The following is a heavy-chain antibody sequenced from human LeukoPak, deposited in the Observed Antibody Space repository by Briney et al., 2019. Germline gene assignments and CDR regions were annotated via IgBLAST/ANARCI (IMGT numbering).Heavy chain of an antibody. D-gene: IGHD3-22*01. CDR1: GYTFTGYY. CDR3: ARESGAMIVVVIPNWFDP. J-gene: IGHJ5*02. Sequence: ASVKVSCKAAGYTFTGYYMHWVRQAPGQGLELMGWINPNSGGTNYAQKVQGRVTMTSDTSISTAYMELSRLRSDDTAVYYCARESGAMIVVVIPNWFDPWGQGTLVTVSS. CDR2: INPNSGGT. V-gene: IGHV1-2*02.